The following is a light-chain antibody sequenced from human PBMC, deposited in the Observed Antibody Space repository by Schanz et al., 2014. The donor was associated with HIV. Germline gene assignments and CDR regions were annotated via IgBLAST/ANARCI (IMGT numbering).Light chain of an antibody. CDR2: AAS. CDR3: QQYYSYPLT. CDR1: QDITSY. V-gene: IGKV1-8*01. Sequence: AIRITQSPSSLSASTGDRVTITCRASQDITSYLAWYQQKPGKAPKLLIYAASTLVSGVPSRFNGSGSGTDFTLTISCLQSEDFATYYCQQYYSYPLTFGPGTKVEIK. J-gene: IGKJ3*01.